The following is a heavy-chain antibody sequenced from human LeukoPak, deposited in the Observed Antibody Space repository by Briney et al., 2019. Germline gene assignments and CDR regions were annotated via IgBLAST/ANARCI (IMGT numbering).Heavy chain of an antibody. CDR3: AVYGSGSYYDFDY. Sequence: SETLSLTCAVYGGSFSGYYWSWIRQPAGKGLEWIGRIYTSGSTNYNPSLKSRVTISVDTSKNQFSLKLSSVTAADTAVYYCAVYGSGSYYDFDYWGQGTLVTVSS. J-gene: IGHJ4*02. V-gene: IGHV4-59*10. D-gene: IGHD3-10*01. CDR2: IYTSGST. CDR1: GGSFSGYY.